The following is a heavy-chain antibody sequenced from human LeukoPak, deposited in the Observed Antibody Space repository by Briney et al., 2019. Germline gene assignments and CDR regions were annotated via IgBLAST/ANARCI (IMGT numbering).Heavy chain of an antibody. CDR2: IDPDTGDT. V-gene: IGHV1-2*02. Sequence: GASVNVSCKPSVYTFIDHYLHWVRQAPGQGLESLGWIDPDTGDTNYPQKFQGRVTMSRDTSSSTAYMELNRLRSDDTAVYYCARAGHNSNSGGYDFWGLGTLVTVSS. D-gene: IGHD3-22*01. CDR1: VYTFIDHY. J-gene: IGHJ4*02. CDR3: ARAGHNSNSGGYDF.